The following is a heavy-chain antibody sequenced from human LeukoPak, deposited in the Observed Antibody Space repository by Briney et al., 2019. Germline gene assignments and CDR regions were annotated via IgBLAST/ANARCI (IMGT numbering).Heavy chain of an antibody. Sequence: GGSLRLSCAASGFTFSSYSMNWVRQAPGKGLEWVSSISSSSSYMYYADSVKGRFTISRDNAKNSLYLQMNSLRAEDTAVYYCARDRWFDYWGQGTLVTVSS. CDR2: ISSSSSYM. J-gene: IGHJ4*02. CDR3: ARDRWFDY. CDR1: GFTFSSYS. D-gene: IGHD2-15*01. V-gene: IGHV3-21*01.